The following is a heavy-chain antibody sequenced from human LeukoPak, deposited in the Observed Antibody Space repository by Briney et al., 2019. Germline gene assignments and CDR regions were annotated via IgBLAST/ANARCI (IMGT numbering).Heavy chain of an antibody. CDR2: IYYSGST. Sequence: PSETLSLTCTVSGGSISSYYWSWIRQPPGKGLEWIGYIYYSGSTNYNPSLKSRVTISVDTSKNQFSLKLCSVTAADTAVYYCARHLERRWLQFHFDYWGQGTLVTVSS. J-gene: IGHJ4*02. V-gene: IGHV4-59*08. CDR3: ARHLERRWLQFHFDY. D-gene: IGHD5-24*01. CDR1: GGSISSYY.